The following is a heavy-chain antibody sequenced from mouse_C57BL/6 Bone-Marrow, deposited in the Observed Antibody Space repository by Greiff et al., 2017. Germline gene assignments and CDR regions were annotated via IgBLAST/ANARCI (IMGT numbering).Heavy chain of an antibody. J-gene: IGHJ1*03. CDR3: VRPSTTGRYFDV. D-gene: IGHD4-1*02. Sequence: EVQGVESGGGLVQPKGSLKLSCAASGFTFNTYAMHWVRQAPGKGLEWVARIRSKSSNYATYYADSVKDRFTISRDDSQSMLYLQMNNLKTEDTAMYYCVRPSTTGRYFDVWGTGTTVTVSS. CDR1: GFTFNTYA. V-gene: IGHV10-3*01. CDR2: IRSKSSNYAT.